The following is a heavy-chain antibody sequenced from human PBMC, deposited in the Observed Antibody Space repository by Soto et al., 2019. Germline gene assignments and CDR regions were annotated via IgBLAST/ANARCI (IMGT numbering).Heavy chain of an antibody. Sequence: EVQLVESGGGLVQPGGSLRLSCAASGFTFSSYEMNWVRQAPGKGLEWVSYISSSGSTIYYADSVKGRFTIPRDNAKNSLYLQMNSLRAEDTAVYYCASNHYGFWSGYRNYYGMDVWGQGTTVTVSS. CDR2: ISSSGSTI. J-gene: IGHJ6*02. CDR3: ASNHYGFWSGYRNYYGMDV. CDR1: GFTFSSYE. D-gene: IGHD3-3*01. V-gene: IGHV3-48*03.